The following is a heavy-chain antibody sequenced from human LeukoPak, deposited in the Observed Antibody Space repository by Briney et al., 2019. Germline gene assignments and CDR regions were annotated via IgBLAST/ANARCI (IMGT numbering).Heavy chain of an antibody. V-gene: IGHV3-23*01. CDR2: ISGSGGST. Sequence: GGSLRLSCAASGFTFSSYAMSWVHQAPGKGLEWVSAISGSGGSTYYADSVKGRFTISRDNSKNTLYLQMNSLRAEDTAVYYCATTTMIVVVIEDFQHWGQGTLVTVSS. J-gene: IGHJ1*01. CDR3: ATTTMIVVVIEDFQH. D-gene: IGHD3-22*01. CDR1: GFTFSSYA.